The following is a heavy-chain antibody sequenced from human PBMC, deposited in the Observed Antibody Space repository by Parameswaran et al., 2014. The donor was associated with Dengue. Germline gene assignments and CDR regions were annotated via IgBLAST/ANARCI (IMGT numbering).Heavy chain of an antibody. D-gene: IGHD6-13*01. J-gene: IGHJ4*02. V-gene: IGHV4-38-2*02. CDR3: AREEAAGTMLDY. Sequence: WIRQPPGKGLEWIGSIYHSGSTYYNPSLKSRVTISVDTSKNQFSLKLSSVTAADTVVYYCAREEAAGTMLDYWGQEPGHRLL. CDR2: IYHSGST.